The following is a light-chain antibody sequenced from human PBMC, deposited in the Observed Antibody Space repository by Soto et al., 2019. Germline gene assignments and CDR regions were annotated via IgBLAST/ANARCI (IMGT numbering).Light chain of an antibody. V-gene: IGKV3-20*01. CDR2: GAS. Sequence: IVLTQSPGTLSLSPGESANSSCRASQSVSNNYLAWYQQNPGQAPRLLIYGASNRATGIPDRFSGSGSGTDFTLTISRLEPEDFAVYYCQQYGSSGTFGQGTKVDIK. CDR3: QQYGSSGT. CDR1: QSVSNNY. J-gene: IGKJ1*01.